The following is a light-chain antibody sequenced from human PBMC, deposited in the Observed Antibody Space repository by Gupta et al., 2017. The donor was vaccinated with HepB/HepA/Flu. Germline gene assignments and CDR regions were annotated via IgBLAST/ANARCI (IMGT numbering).Light chain of an antibody. CDR3: AAWDDSLSGYV. V-gene: IGLV1-47*01. J-gene: IGLJ1*01. Sequence: QSVLTQPPSASGTPGQRVTISCSESSSNIGANYVFWYQQLPGRAPKLLIYRNNQRPSGVPARFSGSKSGTSASLAFSGLRVEDEADYYCAAWDDSLSGYVFGTGTKVIVL. CDR1: SSNIGANY. CDR2: RNN.